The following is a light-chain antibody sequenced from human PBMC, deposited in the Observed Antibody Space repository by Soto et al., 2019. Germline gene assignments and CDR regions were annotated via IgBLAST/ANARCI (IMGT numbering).Light chain of an antibody. Sequence: EIVLTQSPGTLSLSPGEGATLSCRASQSVSSTYLNWYQHKPGQAPRLLIYGASNRATGSPDRFSGSGSGTDVTLTISRLEPEDFAMYYCQQYGSSPRYSFGPGTKLEIK. CDR1: QSVSSTY. J-gene: IGKJ2*03. CDR3: QQYGSSPRYS. V-gene: IGKV3-20*01. CDR2: GAS.